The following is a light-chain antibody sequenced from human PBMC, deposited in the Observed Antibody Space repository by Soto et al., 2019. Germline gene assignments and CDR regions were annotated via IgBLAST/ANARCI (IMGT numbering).Light chain of an antibody. CDR2: DVS. J-gene: IGLJ1*01. V-gene: IGLV2-14*01. Sequence: QSALTQPASVSGSPGQSITISCTGTSSDVGGYNYVSWYQQHPGKAPKLMIYDVSNMPSGVSNRFSGSKYGNTASLTISGLQAEDEAEYYYSSYTRSSTNNVFGTGTKVTVL. CDR3: SSYTRSSTNNV. CDR1: SSDVGGYNY.